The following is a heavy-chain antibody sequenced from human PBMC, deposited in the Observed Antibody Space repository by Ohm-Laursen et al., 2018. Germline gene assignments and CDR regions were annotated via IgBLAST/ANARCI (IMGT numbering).Heavy chain of an antibody. CDR3: ARGAYAS. CDR1: GFTFRNYP. D-gene: IGHD3-16*01. V-gene: IGHV3-7*01. CDR2: IKQDGSEK. J-gene: IGHJ5*02. Sequence: GSLRLSCAASGFTFRNYPMYWVRQAPGKGLEWVANIKQDGSEKYYVDSVKGRFTISRDNAKNSLYLQMNSLRADDTAVYYCARGAYASWGQGTLVTVSS.